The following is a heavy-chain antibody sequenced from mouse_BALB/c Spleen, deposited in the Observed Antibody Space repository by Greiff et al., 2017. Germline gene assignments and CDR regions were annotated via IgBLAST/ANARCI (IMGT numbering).Heavy chain of an antibody. CDR2: ISDGGSYT. Sequence: EVQLVESGGGLVKPGGSLKLSCAASGFTFSDYYMYWVRQTPEKRLEWVATISDGGSYTYYPDSVKVRFTISRDNAKNNLYLQMCSLKSEDTAMYDCARDGVTTGVATRTAWFAYWGQGTLVTVSA. V-gene: IGHV5-4*02. J-gene: IGHJ3*01. CDR3: ARDGVTTGVATRTAWFAY. CDR1: GFTFSDYY. D-gene: IGHD1-1*01.